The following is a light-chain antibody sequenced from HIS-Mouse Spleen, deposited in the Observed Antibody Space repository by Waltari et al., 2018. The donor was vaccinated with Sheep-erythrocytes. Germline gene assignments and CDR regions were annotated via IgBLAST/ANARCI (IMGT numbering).Light chain of an antibody. V-gene: IGKV1-6*01. CDR2: AAS. CDR3: LQDYNYPYT. J-gene: IGKJ2*01. CDR1: QGIRND. Sequence: IQMTQSPPSLSPSVGDRATITCRASQGIRNDLGWYQQKPGKAPKVLIYAASSLQSGVPSRFSGSGSGTDFTLTISSLQPEDFATYYCLQDYNYPYTFGQGTKLEIK.